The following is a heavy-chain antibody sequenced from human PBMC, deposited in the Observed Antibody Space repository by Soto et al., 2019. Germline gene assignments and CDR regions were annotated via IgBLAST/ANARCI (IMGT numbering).Heavy chain of an antibody. D-gene: IGHD2-2*02. J-gene: IGHJ4*02. CDR3: ARAYLDQDGSVDY. Sequence: QVQLVESGGGVVQPGRSLRLSCAASGFTFSSYGMHWVRQAPGKGLEWVAVIWYDGSKKYYADSVKGRFTISRDNSKNTLYLQMNSLRAEDTAVYYCARAYLDQDGSVDYWGQGTWSASPQ. V-gene: IGHV3-33*01. CDR2: IWYDGSKK. CDR1: GFTFSSYG.